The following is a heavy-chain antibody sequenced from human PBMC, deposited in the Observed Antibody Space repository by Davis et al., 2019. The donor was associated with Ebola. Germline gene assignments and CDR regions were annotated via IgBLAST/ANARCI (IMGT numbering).Heavy chain of an antibody. J-gene: IGHJ4*02. CDR2: ISSSSSTI. Sequence: GESLKISCAASGFTFSSYSMNWVRQAPGKGLEWVSYISSSSSTIYYADSVKGRFTISRDNAKNSLYLQMNSLRDEDTAVYYCARASGWELLVVYYFDYWGQGTLVTVSS. D-gene: IGHD1-26*01. V-gene: IGHV3-48*02. CDR3: ARASGWELLVVYYFDY. CDR1: GFTFSSYS.